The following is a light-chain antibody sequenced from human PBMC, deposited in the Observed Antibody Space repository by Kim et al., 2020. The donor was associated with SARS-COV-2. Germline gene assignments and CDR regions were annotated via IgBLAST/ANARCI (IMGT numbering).Light chain of an antibody. J-gene: IGLJ2*01. V-gene: IGLV2-18*02. Sequence: QSALTQPPSVSGSPGQSVTISCTGTSSDVGAYNRVSWYQQPPGTAPKLIIYEVANRPSGVPDRFSGSKSDNTASLTISGLQAEDEAHYYCRSFTTSSTLVFGGGTQLTVL. CDR2: EVA. CDR3: RSFTTSSTLV. CDR1: SSDVGAYNR.